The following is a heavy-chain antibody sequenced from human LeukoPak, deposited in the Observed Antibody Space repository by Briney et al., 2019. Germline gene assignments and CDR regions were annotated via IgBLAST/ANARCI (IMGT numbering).Heavy chain of an antibody. Sequence: ASVKVSCKASGGTFSSYAISWVRQAPGQGLEWMGGIIPIFGTANYAQKFQGRVTITADESTSTAYMELSSLRSEDTAVYYCASGYYDFWSGLMDVWGKGTTVTVSS. CDR2: IIPIFGTA. J-gene: IGHJ6*03. D-gene: IGHD3-3*01. CDR3: ASGYYDFWSGLMDV. CDR1: GGTFSSYA. V-gene: IGHV1-69*13.